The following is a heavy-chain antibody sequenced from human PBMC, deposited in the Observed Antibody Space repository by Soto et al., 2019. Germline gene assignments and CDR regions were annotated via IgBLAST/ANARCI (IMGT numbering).Heavy chain of an antibody. J-gene: IGHJ4*02. CDR2: IYRTGST. CDR1: GASFTSNDW. D-gene: IGHD1-7*01. CDR3: ASRDPGTSVDY. V-gene: IGHV4-4*02. Sequence: SETLSLTCAVSGASFTSNDWWTWVRQPPGRGLEWIGEIYRTGSTNYNPSLKSRVTISLDKSENQLSLKVTSLTAADTAVYYCASRDPGTSVDYWGQGTLVTVSS.